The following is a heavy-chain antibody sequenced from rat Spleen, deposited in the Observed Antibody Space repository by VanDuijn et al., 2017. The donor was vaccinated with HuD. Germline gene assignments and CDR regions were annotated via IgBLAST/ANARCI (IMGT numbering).Heavy chain of an antibody. V-gene: IGHV5-29*01. CDR2: ISYDGSIT. CDR3: TRHGGLRNWFAY. CDR1: GFTFSDYY. Sequence: EVQLVESDGGLVQPGRSLKLSCAASGFTFSDYYMAWVRQAPTKGLEWVATISYDGSITYYRESVKGRFTISRDDAKNTQYLQMDSLRSEDTATYYCTRHGGLRNWFAYWGQGTLVTVSS. J-gene: IGHJ3*01. D-gene: IGHD1-11*01.